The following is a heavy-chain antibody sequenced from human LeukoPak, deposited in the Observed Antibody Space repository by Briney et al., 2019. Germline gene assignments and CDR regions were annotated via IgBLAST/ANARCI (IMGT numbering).Heavy chain of an antibody. V-gene: IGHV4-59*12. CDR2: IYYSGST. CDR1: GGSISSYY. D-gene: IGHD3-16*01. CDR3: ASLWGNYGKPADY. Sequence: SQTLSLTCTVSGGSISSYYWSWIRQPPGKGLEWIGYIYYSGSTNYNPSLKSRVTISVDTSKNQFSLELSSVTAADTAVYYCASLWGNYGKPADYWGQGTLVTVSS. J-gene: IGHJ4*02.